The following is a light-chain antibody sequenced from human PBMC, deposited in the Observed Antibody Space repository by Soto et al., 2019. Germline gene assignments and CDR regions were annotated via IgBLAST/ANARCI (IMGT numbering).Light chain of an antibody. Sequence: QSALTQPASVSGSPGQSITISCTGTSRDVGGYNYVSWYQHHPGKAPKLMIFDVSNRPSGVSNRFSGSKSGNTAFLTISGLQPEDEADYYCSSYTTSNTRQIVFGTGTKVTVL. J-gene: IGLJ1*01. CDR1: SRDVGGYNY. V-gene: IGLV2-14*03. CDR3: SSYTTSNTRQIV. CDR2: DVS.